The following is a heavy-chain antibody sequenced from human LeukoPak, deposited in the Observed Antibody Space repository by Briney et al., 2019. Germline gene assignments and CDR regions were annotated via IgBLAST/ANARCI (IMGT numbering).Heavy chain of an antibody. V-gene: IGHV3-23*01. CDR1: GFTFSSYA. CDR3: AKAHNYCSGGSCYGGLDY. CDR2: ISGSGGST. Sequence: GGSLRLSCAASGFTFSSYAMSWVRQAPGKGLEWASAISGSGGSTYYADSVKGRFTISRDNSKNTLYLQMNSLRAEDTAVYYCAKAHNYCSGGSCYGGLDYWGQGTLVTVSS. D-gene: IGHD2-15*01. J-gene: IGHJ4*02.